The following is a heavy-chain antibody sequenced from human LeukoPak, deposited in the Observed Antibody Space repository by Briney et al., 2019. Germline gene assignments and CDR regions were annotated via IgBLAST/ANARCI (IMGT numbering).Heavy chain of an antibody. CDR3: ARDRGNYYDSSGAFDI. V-gene: IGHV4-61*01. J-gene: IGHJ3*02. Sequence: SETLSLTCTVSGGSVSSGNYFWSWIRQPPGQGLEWIGYIYYSGSTKYNPSLKSRVTISVDTSKNQFSLRLSSVTAADTAVYYCARDRGNYYDSSGAFDIWGQGTMVTVSS. CDR1: GGSVSSGNYF. CDR2: IYYSGST. D-gene: IGHD3-22*01.